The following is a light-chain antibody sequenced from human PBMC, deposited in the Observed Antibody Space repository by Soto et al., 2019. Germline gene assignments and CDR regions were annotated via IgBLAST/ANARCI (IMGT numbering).Light chain of an antibody. CDR3: HQYGSSWT. Sequence: EIVLTQSPGSLSLSPGERATLSCRASQSVSSIYLAWYQQKPGQAPRLLIYGASSRATGIPDRFSGSGSGTDFTLTISRLAPEDFAMYFCHQYGSSWTLGQGTKGDIK. J-gene: IGKJ1*01. V-gene: IGKV3-20*01. CDR2: GAS. CDR1: QSVSSIY.